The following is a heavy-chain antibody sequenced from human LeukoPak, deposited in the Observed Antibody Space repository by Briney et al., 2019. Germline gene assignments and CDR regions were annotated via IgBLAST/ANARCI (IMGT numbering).Heavy chain of an antibody. V-gene: IGHV1-18*01. Sequence: ASVTVSCKASGYTFTSYGISWVRQAPGQGLEWMGWISAYNGNTNYAQKLQGRVTMTTDTSTSTAYMELRSLRSDDTAVYYCARGDCSGGSCYWPFDYWGQGTLVTVSS. CDR1: GYTFTSYG. D-gene: IGHD2-15*01. CDR2: ISAYNGNT. J-gene: IGHJ4*02. CDR3: ARGDCSGGSCYWPFDY.